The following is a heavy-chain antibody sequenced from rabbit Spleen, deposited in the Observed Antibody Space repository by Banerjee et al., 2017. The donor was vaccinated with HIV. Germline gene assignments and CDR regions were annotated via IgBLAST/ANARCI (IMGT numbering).Heavy chain of an antibody. CDR1: GFSFSSRFY. D-gene: IGHD4-1*01. V-gene: IGHV1S40*01. Sequence: QSLEESGGDLVKPGASLTLTCTASGFSFSSRFYMFWVRQAPGKGLEWIACIDSGTSGDTYYANWAKGRFTISKTSSTTVTLQMTSLTAADTATYFCARETSSGWGIVSFYLSLWGQGTLVTVS. J-gene: IGHJ4*01. CDR3: ARETSSGWGIVSFYLSL. CDR2: IDSGTSGDT.